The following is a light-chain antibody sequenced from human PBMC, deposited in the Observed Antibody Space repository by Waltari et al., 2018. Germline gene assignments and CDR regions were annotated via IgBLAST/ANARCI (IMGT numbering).Light chain of an antibody. V-gene: IGLV3-21*02. Sequence: SYVLSQPPSVSVAPGQTARITCGGNNIGDKSVHWYQQKPGQAPVLVVYGDPDRPSGVPGRFSGSNSGNTATLTITRVAAGDEADYFCQVWHTTSAVVFGGGTKLTVL. CDR2: GDP. CDR1: NIGDKS. CDR3: QVWHTTSAVV. J-gene: IGLJ2*01.